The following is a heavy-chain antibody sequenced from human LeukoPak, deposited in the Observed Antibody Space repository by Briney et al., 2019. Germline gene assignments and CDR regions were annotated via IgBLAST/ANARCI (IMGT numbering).Heavy chain of an antibody. Sequence: GGSLRLSCAASGFTFSGCAMSWVRQAPGKGLEWVSAIRGSGGTTYYADSVKGRFTISRDNSKDTLYLQMNSLRVEDTAVYYCAKGLYDWLSGTDYWGQGTLVSVYS. CDR3: AKGLYDWLSGTDY. V-gene: IGHV3-23*01. CDR1: GFTFSGCA. J-gene: IGHJ4*02. CDR2: IRGSGGTT. D-gene: IGHD3-9*01.